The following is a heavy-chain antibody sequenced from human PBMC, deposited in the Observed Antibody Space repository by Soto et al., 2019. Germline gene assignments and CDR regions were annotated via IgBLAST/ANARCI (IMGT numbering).Heavy chain of an antibody. V-gene: IGHV1-46*01. CDR3: ARRPQIVGVVAAIYYYGMDV. CDR1: GYTFTSYY. Sequence: ASVKVSCKASGYTFTSYYMHWVRQAPGQGLEWMGIINPSGGSTSYAQKFQGRVTMTRDTSTSTVYMELSSLRSEDTAVYYCARRPQIVGVVAAIYYYGMDVWGQGTTVTVSS. CDR2: INPSGGST. D-gene: IGHD2-15*01. J-gene: IGHJ6*02.